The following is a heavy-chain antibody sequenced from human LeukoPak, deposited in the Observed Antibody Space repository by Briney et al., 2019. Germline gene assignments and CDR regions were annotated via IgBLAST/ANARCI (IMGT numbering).Heavy chain of an antibody. CDR1: GFTVSSNY. Sequence: GGSLRLSCAASGFTVSSNYMSWVRQAPGKGLEWVSVIYSGGSTYYADSVKGRFTISRDNSKNTLYLQMNSLRAEDTAVYYCARARAGAGTFFFDYWGQGTLVTVSS. V-gene: IGHV3-53*01. J-gene: IGHJ4*02. D-gene: IGHD6-13*01. CDR3: ARARAGAGTFFFDY. CDR2: IYSGGST.